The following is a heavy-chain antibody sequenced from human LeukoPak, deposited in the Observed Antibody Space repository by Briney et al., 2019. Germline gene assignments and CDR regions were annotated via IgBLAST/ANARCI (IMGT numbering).Heavy chain of an antibody. Sequence: RASVKVSCKASGYTFTSYYMHWVRQAPGQGLEWMGIINPSGGSTSYAQKFQGRVTMTRDTSTSTVYMELSSLRSEDTAVYYCAREVGATNSIDYWGQGTLVTASS. CDR2: INPSGGST. J-gene: IGHJ4*02. CDR3: AREVGATNSIDY. D-gene: IGHD1-26*01. V-gene: IGHV1-46*03. CDR1: GYTFTSYY.